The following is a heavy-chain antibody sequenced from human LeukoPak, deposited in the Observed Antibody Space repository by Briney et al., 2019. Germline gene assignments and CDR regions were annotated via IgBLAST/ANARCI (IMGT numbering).Heavy chain of an antibody. CDR3: AKDAPPCSGGSCYSGYYFYGMDV. Sequence: GGSLRLSCVVSGLTFSSYGMHWVRQAPGKGLEWVAVISYDGSNKYYADSVKGRFTISRDNSKNTLYLQMNSLRAGDTAVFYCAKDAPPCSGGSCYSGYYFYGMDVWGKGTTVTVSS. V-gene: IGHV3-30*18. J-gene: IGHJ6*04. D-gene: IGHD2-15*01. CDR2: ISYDGSNK. CDR1: GLTFSSYG.